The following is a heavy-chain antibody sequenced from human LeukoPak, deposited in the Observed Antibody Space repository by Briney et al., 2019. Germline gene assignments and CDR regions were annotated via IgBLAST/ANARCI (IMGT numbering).Heavy chain of an antibody. Sequence: PGGSLRLSCVGSGFTISNYWMHWVRQAPGTGLVWVSRIHPDGSITTYADSVKGRFTISRDNAKNTLYLQMNSLRAEDTAVYYCAKGGATICDNWGQGTLVTVSS. CDR3: AKGGATICDN. CDR2: IHPDGSIT. J-gene: IGHJ4*02. CDR1: GFTISNYW. V-gene: IGHV3-74*03. D-gene: IGHD5-12*01.